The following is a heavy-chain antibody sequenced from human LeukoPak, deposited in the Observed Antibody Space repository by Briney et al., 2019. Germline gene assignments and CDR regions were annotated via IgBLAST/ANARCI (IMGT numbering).Heavy chain of an antibody. V-gene: IGHV3-30*03. CDR2: ISNDGSNK. CDR1: GFSFSTYG. Sequence: GGSLRLSCAASGFSFSTYGMYWVRQSPGKGLEWVAAISNDGSNKNYADSGEGRFTISRDNSKNTLYLQVNSLTLEDTAVYYCARSRDGYNSHFDYWGQGTLVTVSS. J-gene: IGHJ4*02. D-gene: IGHD5-24*01. CDR3: ARSRDGYNSHFDY.